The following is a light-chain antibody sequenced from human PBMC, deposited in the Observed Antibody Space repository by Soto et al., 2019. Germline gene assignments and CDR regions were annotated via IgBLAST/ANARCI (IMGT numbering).Light chain of an antibody. CDR3: QQSYSTPPA. J-gene: IGKJ5*01. V-gene: IGKV1-39*01. CDR1: QSINIW. Sequence: DIQMTQSPSTLSASVGDRVTITCRASQSINIWLAWYQQKPGKAPKLLIYAASSLQSGVPSRFSGSGSGTDFTLTINSLQPEDFATYYCQQSYSTPPAFGQGTRLEIK. CDR2: AAS.